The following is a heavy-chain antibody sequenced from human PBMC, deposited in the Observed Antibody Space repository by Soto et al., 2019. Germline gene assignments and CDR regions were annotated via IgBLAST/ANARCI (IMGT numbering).Heavy chain of an antibody. CDR3: ARDRRDYVWGSYRPNDAFDI. D-gene: IGHD3-16*02. J-gene: IGHJ3*02. CDR2: IIPILGIA. V-gene: IGHV1-69*04. Sequence: SVNVSCKASGGSFSSYTISWVRQAPGQGLEWMGRIIPILGIANYAQKFQGRVTITADKSTSTVYMELSSLRSEDTAVYYCARDRRDYVWGSYRPNDAFDIWG. CDR1: GGSFSSYT.